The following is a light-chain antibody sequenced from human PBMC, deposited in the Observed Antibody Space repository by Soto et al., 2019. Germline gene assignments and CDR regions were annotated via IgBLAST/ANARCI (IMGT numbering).Light chain of an antibody. V-gene: IGLV1-40*01. CDR1: SSNIGAGYD. J-gene: IGLJ3*02. CDR2: GNS. Sequence: QSVLTQPPSVSGAPGQRVTISCTGSSSNIGAGYDVHWYQQLPGTAPKLLIYGNSNRPSGVPDRFTGTKSGTSASLAITGLQAEDEADYDGQSYDSSLSALFGGGTKVTVL. CDR3: QSYDSSLSAL.